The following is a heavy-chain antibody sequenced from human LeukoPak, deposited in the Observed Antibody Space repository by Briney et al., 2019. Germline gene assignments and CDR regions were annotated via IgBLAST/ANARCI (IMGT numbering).Heavy chain of an antibody. D-gene: IGHD2-15*01. Sequence: GGSLRLSCTASGFVFRDYGMAWVCQAPGKGLEWVSFIRSKNYGEITEYAASVKGRFTISREDSKSVAYLQMDSLRIDDTAVYYCSRAPHPHCSQISCPFDYWGQGTLVTVSS. CDR3: SRAPHPHCSQISCPFDY. J-gene: IGHJ4*02. CDR2: IRSKNYGEIT. CDR1: GFVFRDYG. V-gene: IGHV3-49*04.